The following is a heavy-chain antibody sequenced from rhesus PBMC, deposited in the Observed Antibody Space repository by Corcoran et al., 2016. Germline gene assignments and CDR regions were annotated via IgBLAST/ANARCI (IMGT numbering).Heavy chain of an antibody. V-gene: IGHV4-99*01. D-gene: IGHD3-16*01. CDR3: ARRGSYSGIDD. CDR2: ISGSSGIP. CDR1: GYSISSGYN. J-gene: IGHJ4*01. Sequence: QVQLQESGPGLVKPSETLSLSCAVSGYSISSGYNWGWIRQPPGKGLEYIGYISGSSGIPYYNPSLKSRVTISKDTSKNQFSLKLSSVTAADTAVYYCARRGSYSGIDDWGQGVLVTVSS.